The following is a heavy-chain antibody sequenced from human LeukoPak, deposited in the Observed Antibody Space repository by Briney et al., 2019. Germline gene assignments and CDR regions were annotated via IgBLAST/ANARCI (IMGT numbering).Heavy chain of an antibody. CDR2: IIPIFGTA. J-gene: IGHJ6*02. CDR1: GGTFSSYA. V-gene: IGHV1-69*13. CDR3: ARGPYGSGSYYLYGMDV. Sequence: ASVKVSCKASGGTFSSYAISWVRQAPGQGLEWMGGIIPIFGTANYAQKFQGRVTITADESTSTAYMELSSLRSEDTAVYYCARGPYGSGSYYLYGMDVWGQGTTVTVSS. D-gene: IGHD3-10*01.